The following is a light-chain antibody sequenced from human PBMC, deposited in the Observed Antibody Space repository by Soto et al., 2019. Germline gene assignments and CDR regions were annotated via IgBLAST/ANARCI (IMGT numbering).Light chain of an antibody. CDR1: SSNIGINY. CDR2: ENN. Sequence: QSVLTQPPSVSAAPGQKVTISCSGSSSNIGINYVSWYQQLPGTAPKLLIYENNKRPSGIPDRFSGSKSGTSATLGITGLQAGDEADYYCGTWDTSLSRVFGTGTKVT. J-gene: IGLJ1*01. V-gene: IGLV1-51*02. CDR3: GTWDTSLSRV.